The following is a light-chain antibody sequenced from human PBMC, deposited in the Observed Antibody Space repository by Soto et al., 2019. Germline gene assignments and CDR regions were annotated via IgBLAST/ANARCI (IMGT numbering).Light chain of an antibody. V-gene: IGKV2-28*01. CDR2: LGS. J-gene: IGKJ1*01. CDR3: MQTLQTPRT. Sequence: DIVMTQSPLSLPVTPGEPASISCRSSQSLLHSNGYNYLDWYLQKPGQSPQLLIYLGSNRASGVPDRFSGSESGTDFTLKISRVEAADVGVYYCMQTLQTPRTFGQGTKVEIK. CDR1: QSLLHSNGYNY.